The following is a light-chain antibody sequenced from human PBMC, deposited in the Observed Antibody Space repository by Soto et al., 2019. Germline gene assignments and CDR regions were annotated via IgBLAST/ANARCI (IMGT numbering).Light chain of an antibody. Sequence: DIQMTQSPSSLSASVGDRVTITCRASQSISRYLNWYQQKPGKAPNLLIYVASSLQSEVPSRFSGSGSGTDFTLTIDNLEPEDFAIYYCQQRSNWPPITFGQGTRLEIK. CDR2: VAS. V-gene: IGKV1-39*01. CDR3: QQRSNWPPIT. J-gene: IGKJ5*01. CDR1: QSISRY.